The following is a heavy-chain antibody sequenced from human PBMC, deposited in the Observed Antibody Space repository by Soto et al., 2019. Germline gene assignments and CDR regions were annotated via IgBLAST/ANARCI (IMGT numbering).Heavy chain of an antibody. CDR2: IYATGTT. D-gene: IGHD1-1*01. J-gene: IGHJ5*02. CDR1: GASVSGFY. V-gene: IGHV4-4*07. Sequence: PSETLSLTCTVSGASVSGFYWSWIRKSAGKGLEWIGRIYATGTTDYNPSLKSRVMMSVDTSKKQFSLKLRSVTAADTAVYYCVRDGTKTLRDWFDPWGQGISVTVSS. CDR3: VRDGTKTLRDWFDP.